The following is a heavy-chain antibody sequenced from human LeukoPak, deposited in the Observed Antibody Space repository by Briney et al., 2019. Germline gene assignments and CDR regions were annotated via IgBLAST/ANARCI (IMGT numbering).Heavy chain of an antibody. CDR3: ASYSYGYKWGDY. CDR1: GGSISSGGYY. V-gene: IGHV4-30-2*01. J-gene: IGHJ4*02. D-gene: IGHD5-18*01. CDR2: IYHSGST. Sequence: PSQTLSLTCTVSGGSISSGGYYWSWIRQPPGKGLEWIGYIYHSGSTYYNPSLKSRVTISVDRSKNQFSLKLSSVTAADTAVYYCASYSYGYKWGDYWGQGTLVTVSS.